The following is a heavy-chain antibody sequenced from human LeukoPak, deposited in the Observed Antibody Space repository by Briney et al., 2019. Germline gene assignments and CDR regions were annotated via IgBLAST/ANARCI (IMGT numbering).Heavy chain of an antibody. CDR1: GGSISSGDYC. CDR2: IYYSGST. J-gene: IGHJ4*02. Sequence: PSETLSLTCTVSGGSISSGDYCWSWIRQPPGKGLEWIGYIYYSGSTYYNPSLKSRVTMSVDTSKNQFSLKLSSVTAADTAVYYCARDPSSWSPRGYWGQGTLVTVSS. CDR3: ARDPSSWSPRGY. V-gene: IGHV4-30-4*08. D-gene: IGHD6-6*01.